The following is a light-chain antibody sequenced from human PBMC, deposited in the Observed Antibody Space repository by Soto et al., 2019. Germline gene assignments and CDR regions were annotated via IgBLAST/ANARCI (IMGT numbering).Light chain of an antibody. CDR1: SSDVGGYNL. V-gene: IGLV2-23*01. CDR2: EGS. CDR3: SSYTATSTYV. J-gene: IGLJ1*01. Sequence: QSVLTQPASVSGSPGQSITISFTGTSSDVGGYNLVSWYQQHPGKAPKLMIYEGSKRPSGVSNRFSGSKSGNTASLTISGLQAEDEADYYCSSYTATSTYVCGTGTKVTVL.